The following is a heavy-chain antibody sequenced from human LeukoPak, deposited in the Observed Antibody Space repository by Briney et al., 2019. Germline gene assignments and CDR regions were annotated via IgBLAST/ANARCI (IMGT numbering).Heavy chain of an antibody. J-gene: IGHJ3*02. CDR2: IGGSDSIV. Sequence: KPGGSLRLSCAASGFTLNDYYMSWIRQAPGKGLEWVSDIGGSDSIVSYGYSVKGRFTISRDIATNSLYLQMNSLRAEDTAVYYCAKDPPRSRAIVDAFDIWGQGTLVTVSS. V-gene: IGHV3-11*01. CDR1: GFTLNDYY. CDR3: AKDPPRSRAIVDAFDI. D-gene: IGHD3-22*01.